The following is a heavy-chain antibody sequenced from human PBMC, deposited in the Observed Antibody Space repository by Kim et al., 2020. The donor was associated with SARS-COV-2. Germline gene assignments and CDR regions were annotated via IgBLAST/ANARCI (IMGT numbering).Heavy chain of an antibody. J-gene: IGHJ4*02. CDR1: GYTFSSVD. CDR3: ARRSSASGPYDY. Sequence: ASVKVSCKASGYTFSSVDLYWLRQAPGQRLEWMGRINADKGNTEYSQKFQGRVTISRDTSASTAYMELSSLTSEDTAMYYCARRSSASGPYDYWGQGTLVTVSS. CDR2: INADKGNT. V-gene: IGHV1-3*01. D-gene: IGHD3-10*01.